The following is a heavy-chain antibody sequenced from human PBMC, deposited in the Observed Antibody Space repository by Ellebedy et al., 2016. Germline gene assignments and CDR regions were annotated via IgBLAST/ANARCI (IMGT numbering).Heavy chain of an antibody. CDR3: ARDFQGTTVTLNWFDP. D-gene: IGHD4-17*01. V-gene: IGHV1-46*01. Sequence: ASVKVSXXASGYTFTGYYMHWVRQAPGQGLEWMGIINPSGGSTSYAQKFQGRVTITRDTSASTAYMELSSLRSEDTAVYYCARDFQGTTVTLNWFDPWGQGTLVTVSS. J-gene: IGHJ5*02. CDR2: INPSGGST. CDR1: GYTFTGYY.